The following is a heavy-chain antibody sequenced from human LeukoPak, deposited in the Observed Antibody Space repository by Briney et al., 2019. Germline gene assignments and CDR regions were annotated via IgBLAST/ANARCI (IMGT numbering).Heavy chain of an antibody. D-gene: IGHD6-19*01. CDR3: AGTYSSGWYVNY. CDR2: IYYSGST. V-gene: IGHV4-59*01. J-gene: IGHJ4*02. Sequence: PSETLSLTCTVSGGSISSYYWSWIRQPPGKGLEWIGYIYYSGSTNYNPSLKSRVTISVDTSKNQFSLKLSSVTAADTAVYYCAGTYSSGWYVNYWGQGTLVTVSS. CDR1: GGSISSYY.